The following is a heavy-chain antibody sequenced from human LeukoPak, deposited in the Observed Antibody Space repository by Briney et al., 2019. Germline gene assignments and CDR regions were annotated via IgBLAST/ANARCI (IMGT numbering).Heavy chain of an antibody. V-gene: IGHV6-1*01. J-gene: IGHJ4*02. D-gene: IGHD1-14*01. CDR2: TSKWSN. CDR1: GDSVSSNGVA. CDR3: ARGRNSAFDY. Sequence: SQTLSLTCAISGDSVSSNGVAWNWIRQSPSRGLEWLGRTSKWSNDYALSVKSRITINPDTAKNQFSLQLSSVTPEDTAVYYCARGRNSAFDYWGQGTLVTVSS.